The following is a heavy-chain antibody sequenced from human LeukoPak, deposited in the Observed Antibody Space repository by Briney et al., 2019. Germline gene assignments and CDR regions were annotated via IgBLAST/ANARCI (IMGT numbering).Heavy chain of an antibody. V-gene: IGHV4-39*07. CDR3: AREARTENWFDP. Sequence: PSETLSLTCIVSGGSISSSSYYWGWIRQPPGKGLEWIGSIYYSGSTYYNPSLKSRVTISVDTSKNQFSLKLSSVTAADTAVYYCAREARTENWFDPWGQGTLVTVSS. CDR1: GGSISSSSYY. CDR2: IYYSGST. D-gene: IGHD2-2*01. J-gene: IGHJ5*02.